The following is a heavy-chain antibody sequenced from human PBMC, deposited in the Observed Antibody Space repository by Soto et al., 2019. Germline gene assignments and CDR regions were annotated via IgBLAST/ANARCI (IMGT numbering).Heavy chain of an antibody. CDR3: ARDLRYSYRYYYYGMDV. CDR1: GFTFSSYW. Sequence: EVQLVESGGGLVQPGGSLRLSCAASGFTFSSYWMSWVRQAPGKGLEWVANIKQDGSEKYYVDSVKGRFTISRDNAKNSLYLQMNSLRAEDTAVYYCARDLRYSYRYYYYGMDVWGQGTTVTVSS. D-gene: IGHD5-18*01. V-gene: IGHV3-7*01. J-gene: IGHJ6*02. CDR2: IKQDGSEK.